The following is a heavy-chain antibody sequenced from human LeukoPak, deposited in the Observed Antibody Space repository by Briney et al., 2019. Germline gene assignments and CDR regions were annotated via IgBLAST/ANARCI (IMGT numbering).Heavy chain of an antibody. V-gene: IGHV1-69*13. J-gene: IGHJ5*02. CDR3: ARSYGLRVKNWFDP. CDR1: GGTFSSYA. Sequence: SVKVSSMESGGTFSSYALSSVRQTPGQRVEWMGGIIPIFGTANYAQKFQGRVTITADESTSTAYMELSSLRSEDTAVYYCARSYGLRVKNWFDPWGQGTLVTVSS. D-gene: IGHD5-12*01. CDR2: IIPIFGTA.